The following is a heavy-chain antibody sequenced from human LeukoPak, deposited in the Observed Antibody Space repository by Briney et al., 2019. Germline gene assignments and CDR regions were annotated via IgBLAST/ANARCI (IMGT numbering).Heavy chain of an antibody. CDR3: ARALRGYYYYYMDV. CDR1: GGSFSGYY. J-gene: IGHJ6*03. Sequence: SETLSLTCAVYGGSFSGYYWGWIRQPPGKGLEWIGSIYYSGSTYYNPSLKSRVTISVDTSKNQFSLKLSSVTAADTAVYYCARALRGYYYYYMDVWGKGTTVTISS. V-gene: IGHV4-34*01. CDR2: IYYSGST.